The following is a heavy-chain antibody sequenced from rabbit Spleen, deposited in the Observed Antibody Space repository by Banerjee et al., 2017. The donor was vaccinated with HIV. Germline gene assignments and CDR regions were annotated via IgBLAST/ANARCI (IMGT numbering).Heavy chain of an antibody. CDR1: GFSFSSSYW. CDR3: ARGLGNGYLGSYYFVL. Sequence: QEQLEESGGDLVKPDGSLTLTCTASGFSFSSSYWICWVRQAPGKGLKWIACIYTDSSGSPYCANWAKDRFTISKTSSTTVTLEMTSLTAADTATYCCARGLGNGYLGSYYFVLLGQGTLVTVS. J-gene: IGHJ4*01. V-gene: IGHV1S45*01. CDR2: IYTDSSGSP. D-gene: IGHD6-1*01.